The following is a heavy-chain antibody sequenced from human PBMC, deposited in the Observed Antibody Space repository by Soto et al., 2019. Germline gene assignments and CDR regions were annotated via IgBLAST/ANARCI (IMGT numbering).Heavy chain of an antibody. CDR3: ARCSGGSCYGAFDI. CDR1: GYTFTSYG. D-gene: IGHD2-15*01. CDR2: ISAYNGNT. J-gene: IGHJ3*02. Sequence: ASVKVSCKASGYTFTSYGISWVRQAPGQGLEKMGWISAYNGNTNYAQKLQGRVTMTTDTSTSTAYMKLRSLRSDDTAVYYCARCSGGSCYGAFDIWGQGTMVTVS. V-gene: IGHV1-18*01.